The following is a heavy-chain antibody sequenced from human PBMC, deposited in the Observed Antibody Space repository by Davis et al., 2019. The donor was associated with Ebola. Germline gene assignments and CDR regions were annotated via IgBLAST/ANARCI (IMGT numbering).Heavy chain of an antibody. CDR2: INHSGST. V-gene: IGHV4-34*01. D-gene: IGHD4-17*01. CDR3: ARGGYGDYEYFQE. CDR1: GGSFSGYY. Sequence: MPSETLSLTCAVYGGSFSGYYWSWIRQPPGKGLEWIGEINHSGSTNYNPSLKSRVTMSVDTSKNQFSLRVSFVTAADTAVYYCARGGYGDYEYFQEWGQGTLVTVSS. J-gene: IGHJ1*01.